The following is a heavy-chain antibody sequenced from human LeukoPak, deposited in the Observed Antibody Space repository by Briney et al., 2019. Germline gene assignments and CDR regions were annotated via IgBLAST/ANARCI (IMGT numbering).Heavy chain of an antibody. Sequence: PSETLSLTCTVSGGSISSGGYYWSWIRQHPGKGLEWIGYIYYSGSTYYNPSLKSRVTISVDTSKNQFSLKLSSVTAADTAVYYCARGLRGRWLQFRLDYWGQGTLVTVSS. V-gene: IGHV4-31*03. J-gene: IGHJ4*02. D-gene: IGHD5-24*01. CDR3: ARGLRGRWLQFRLDY. CDR1: GGSISSGGYY. CDR2: IYYSGST.